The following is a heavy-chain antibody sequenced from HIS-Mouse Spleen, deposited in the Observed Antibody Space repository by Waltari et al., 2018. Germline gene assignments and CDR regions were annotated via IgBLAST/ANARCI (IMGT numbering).Heavy chain of an antibody. D-gene: IGHD3-9*01. Sequence: QVQLQQSGPGLVKPSQPLSLPCPIPGYIFSINTAAWNWTMPSPSRGLEWLGRTYYRSKWYNDYAVSVKSRITINPDTSKNQFSLQLNSVTPEDTAVYYCARGRLAVDAFDIWGQGTMVTVSS. V-gene: IGHV6-1*01. J-gene: IGHJ3*02. CDR3: ARGRLAVDAFDI. CDR1: GYIFSINTAA. CDR2: TYYRSKWYN.